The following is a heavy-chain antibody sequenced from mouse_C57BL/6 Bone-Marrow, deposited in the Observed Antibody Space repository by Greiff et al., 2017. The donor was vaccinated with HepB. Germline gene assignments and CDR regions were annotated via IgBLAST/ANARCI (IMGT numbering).Heavy chain of an antibody. D-gene: IGHD1-1*01. Sequence: EVHLVESGGGLVQPGGSLKLSCAASGFTFSDYYMYWVRQTPEKRLEWVAYISNGGGSTYYPDTVKGRFTISRDNAKNTLYLQMSRLKSEDTAMYYCARQIYYYGSSYPRLLAMDYWGQGTSVTVSS. J-gene: IGHJ4*01. CDR2: ISNGGGST. V-gene: IGHV5-12*01. CDR3: ARQIYYYGSSYPRLLAMDY. CDR1: GFTFSDYY.